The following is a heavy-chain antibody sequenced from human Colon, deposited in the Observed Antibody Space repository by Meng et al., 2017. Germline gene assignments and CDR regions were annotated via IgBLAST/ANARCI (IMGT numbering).Heavy chain of an antibody. Sequence: EGQVVGAGGGLFQPGESLRLSCAASGFTFSSHRMHWVRQVPGKGLEWVSRIDSDGTSISYTDSVKGRFSISRDNAKNTLSLEMNSLRAEDTAVYYCARSLRYDYGWVWGQGTLVTVSS. V-gene: IGHV3-74*01. CDR1: GFTFSSHR. D-gene: IGHD3-10*01. CDR2: IDSDGTSI. J-gene: IGHJ4*02. CDR3: ARSLRYDYGWV.